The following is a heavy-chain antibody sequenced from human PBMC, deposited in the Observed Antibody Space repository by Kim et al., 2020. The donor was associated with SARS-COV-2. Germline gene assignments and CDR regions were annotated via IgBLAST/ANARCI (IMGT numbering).Heavy chain of an antibody. D-gene: IGHD4-17*01. CDR3: ARLRGLKAYYYGMDV. Sequence: GESLKISCKGSGYSFTSYWISWVRQVPGKGLEWMGRIDPSDSYTNYSPSFQGHVTISADKSISTAYLQWSSLKASDTAMYYCARLRGLKAYYYGMDVWGQGTTVTVSS. CDR1: GYSFTSYW. J-gene: IGHJ6*02. V-gene: IGHV5-10-1*01. CDR2: IDPSDSYT.